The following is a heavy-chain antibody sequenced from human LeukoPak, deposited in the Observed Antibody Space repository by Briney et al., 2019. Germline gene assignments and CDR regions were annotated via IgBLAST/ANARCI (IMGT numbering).Heavy chain of an antibody. Sequence: ESGPTLVNPSETLSLTCTVSGGSISNYYWSWIRQPPGKGLEWIGYISYSGSTNYNPSLKSRVTISVDTSKNQFSLKLSSVTAADTAVYYCARYVWGSYPTFEDYWGQGTLVTVSS. CDR2: ISYSGST. CDR3: ARYVWGSYPTFEDY. CDR1: GGSISNYY. V-gene: IGHV4-59*01. J-gene: IGHJ4*02. D-gene: IGHD3-16*02.